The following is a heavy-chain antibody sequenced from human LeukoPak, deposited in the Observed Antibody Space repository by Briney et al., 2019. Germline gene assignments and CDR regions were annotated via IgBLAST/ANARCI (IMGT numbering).Heavy chain of an antibody. CDR1: GFTFSDYY. CDR3: ARDQGKGYYYYGMDV. Sequence: PGGSLRLSCAASGFTFSDYYMTWIRQAPGKGLEWVSYISGSSSAIYYADSVRGRFTISRDNAKNSLYLQMNSLRADDTAVYYCARDQGKGYYYYGMDVWGQGTTVTVSS. CDR2: ISGSSSAI. V-gene: IGHV3-11*04. J-gene: IGHJ6*02.